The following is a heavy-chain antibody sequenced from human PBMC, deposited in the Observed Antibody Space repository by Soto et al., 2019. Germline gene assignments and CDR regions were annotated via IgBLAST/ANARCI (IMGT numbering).Heavy chain of an antibody. CDR2: ISAYNGNT. D-gene: IGHD2-2*01. CDR1: GYTFTSYG. Sequence: ASVKVSCKASGYTFTSYGISWVQQAPGQGLEWMGWISAYNGNTNYAQKLQGRVTMTTDTSTSTAYMELRSLRSDDTAVYYCARGGGVVVPAANRWFDPWGQGPLVTVSS. CDR3: ARGGGVVVPAANRWFDP. V-gene: IGHV1-18*01. J-gene: IGHJ5*02.